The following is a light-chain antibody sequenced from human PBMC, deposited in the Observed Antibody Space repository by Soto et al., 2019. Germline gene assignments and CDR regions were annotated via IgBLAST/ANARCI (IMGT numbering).Light chain of an antibody. J-gene: IGKJ4*01. CDR1: QTISNY. V-gene: IGKV1-39*01. CDR3: QQRYSAPTT. Sequence: DIQMTQSPSSLSASVGDRVTITCRASQTISNYLNWYQQKSGQAPKVLIYTAASLQSGVPSRFSGSGSGTDFTLTITTLQPEDFATYYCQQRYSAPTTFGGGTKVDIK. CDR2: TAA.